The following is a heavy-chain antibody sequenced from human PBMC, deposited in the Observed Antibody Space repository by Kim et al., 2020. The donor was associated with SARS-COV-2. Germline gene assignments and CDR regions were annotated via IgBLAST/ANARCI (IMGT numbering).Heavy chain of an antibody. V-gene: IGHV3-11*01. D-gene: IGHD5-12*01. CDR3: ARSGNGYNAFGI. Sequence: GGSLRLSCAASGLSFSDSYMNWVRQAPGKGLEWLSFISTRGESIFYADSVEERFTISRDNAKNSLYLQMNYLRDEDTAVYYCARSGNGYNAFGIWGQGVLVTVSS. CDR1: GLSFSDSY. J-gene: IGHJ4*02. CDR2: ISTRGESI.